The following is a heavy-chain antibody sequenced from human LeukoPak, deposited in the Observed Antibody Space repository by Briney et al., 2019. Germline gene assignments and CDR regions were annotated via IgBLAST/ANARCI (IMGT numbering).Heavy chain of an antibody. CDR1: GFTFSNSW. D-gene: IGHD3-22*01. CDR3: AKGGCTSGYCGFDY. Sequence: AGGSLRLSCAASGFTFSNSWMSWVRQAPGKGLEWVANIKQDGSKKNYVDSVKGRFTISRDNSKNTLYLQMNSLRAEDTAVYYCAKGGCTSGYCGFDYWGQGTLVTVSS. J-gene: IGHJ4*02. V-gene: IGHV3-7*05. CDR2: IKQDGSKK.